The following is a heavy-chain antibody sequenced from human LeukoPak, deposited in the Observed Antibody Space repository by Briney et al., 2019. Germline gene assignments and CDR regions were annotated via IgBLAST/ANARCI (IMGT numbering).Heavy chain of an antibody. V-gene: IGHV4-61*02. CDR1: GVSIRSGSYY. CDR3: ARTTEGGYTYDYFYYYCMDV. D-gene: IGHD5-18*01. J-gene: IGHJ6*03. CDR2: IYTSGTT. Sequence: SQTLSLTCTVSGVSIRSGSYYWSWIRQPAGKGLEWIGRIYTSGTTNYNPSLKSRVTISVDTSKNQFSLRLSSVTAADTAVYYCARTTEGGYTYDYFYYYCMDVWGKGTTVTISS.